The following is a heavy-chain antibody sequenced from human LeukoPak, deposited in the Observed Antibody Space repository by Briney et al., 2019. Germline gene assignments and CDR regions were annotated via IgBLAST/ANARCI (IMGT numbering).Heavy chain of an antibody. V-gene: IGHV3-23*01. CDR1: GFTFSSYG. D-gene: IGHD2/OR15-2a*01. Sequence: PGGSLRLSCAASGFTFSSYGMSWVRQAPGKGLEWVSAISGSGGSTYYADSVKGRFTISRDNSKNTLYLQMDSLTAEDTAVYYCTRKGSQWDFLVDYWGQGTRVAVSP. CDR2: ISGSGGST. CDR3: TRKGSQWDFLVDY. J-gene: IGHJ4*02.